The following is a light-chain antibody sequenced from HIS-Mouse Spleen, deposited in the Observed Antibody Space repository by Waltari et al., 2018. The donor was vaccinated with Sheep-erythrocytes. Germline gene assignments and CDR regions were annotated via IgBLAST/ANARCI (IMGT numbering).Light chain of an antibody. Sequence: DIQMTQSPSTLSASVGDRVTITCRASQSISSWLAWYQQKPGKAPKLLIYKASSLESGVPSRFSGSGSGTDFTLKISRVEAEDVGVYYCMQALQTLYTFGQGTKLEIK. CDR1: QSISSW. CDR2: KAS. J-gene: IGKJ2*01. V-gene: IGKV1-5*03. CDR3: MQALQTLYT.